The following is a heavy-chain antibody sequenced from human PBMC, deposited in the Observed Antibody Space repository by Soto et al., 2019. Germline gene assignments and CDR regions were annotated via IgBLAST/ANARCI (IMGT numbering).Heavy chain of an antibody. Sequence: SETLSLTCTVSGGSISSAAYCRSWIRQSPDKGLEWIGHIYDGGTTYSSPSLKGRVTISADTSETQFSLKLNSVSAADTAVYYCARVSSSPLNFDYWGQGTLVTVSS. J-gene: IGHJ4*02. CDR2: IYDGGTT. D-gene: IGHD6-13*01. CDR1: GGSISSAAYC. V-gene: IGHV4-30-4*01. CDR3: ARVSSSPLNFDY.